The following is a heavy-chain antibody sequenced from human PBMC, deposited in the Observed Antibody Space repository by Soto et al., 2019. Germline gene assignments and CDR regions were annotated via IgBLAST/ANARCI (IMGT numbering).Heavy chain of an antibody. CDR2: TNHSGST. Sequence: SETLSLTCAVYGGSFSGYYWSWIRQPPGKGLEWIGETNHSGSTNYSPSLKSRVTISVDTSKNQFSLKLSSVTAADTAVYYCARGSGQLAGPYYYYYGMDVWGQGTTVTVSS. J-gene: IGHJ6*02. V-gene: IGHV4-34*01. CDR1: GGSFSGYY. CDR3: ARGSGQLAGPYYYYYGMDV. D-gene: IGHD6-6*01.